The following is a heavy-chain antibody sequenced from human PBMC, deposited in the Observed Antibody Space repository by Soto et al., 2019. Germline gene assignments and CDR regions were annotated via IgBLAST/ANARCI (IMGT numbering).Heavy chain of an antibody. D-gene: IGHD1-26*01. CDR3: ARALYTGSYHAFDY. J-gene: IGHJ4*02. CDR1: GFTFSNYA. Sequence: GCLRLSCAASGFTFSNYAMTWFRQSPGKGLEWVTGFSGGGSTYYADSVKGRFTISRDNSKNTLYLQMNSLRAEDTAVYYCARALYTGSYHAFDYWGQGTLVTV. V-gene: IGHV3-23*01. CDR2: FSGGGST.